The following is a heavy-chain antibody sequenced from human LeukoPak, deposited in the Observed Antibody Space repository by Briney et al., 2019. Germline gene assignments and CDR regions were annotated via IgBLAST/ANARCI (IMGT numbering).Heavy chain of an antibody. J-gene: IGHJ4*02. Sequence: GGSLRLSCAASGFTFSSYSMNWVRQAPGKGLEWVSSISSSSSYIYYADSVKGRFTISRDNAKNSLYLQMNSLRAEDTAVYYCARAGYSYGLSWDYWGQGTLVTVSP. CDR3: ARAGYSYGLSWDY. V-gene: IGHV3-21*01. D-gene: IGHD5-18*01. CDR1: GFTFSSYS. CDR2: ISSSSSYI.